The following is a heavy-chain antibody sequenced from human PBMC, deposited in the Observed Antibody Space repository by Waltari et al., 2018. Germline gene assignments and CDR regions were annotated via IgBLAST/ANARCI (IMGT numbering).Heavy chain of an antibody. CDR1: GVSLSGYH. CDR3: ARVFGYYYYYMDV. V-gene: IGHV4-34*02. CDR2: LNDSGRT. Sequence: QVQLQQWGAGLLKPSETLSLTCDVSGVSLSGYHWTWIRQPPGKGLEWIGELNDSGRTTYTPSLESRVTVSLDTANNQFSLRVRSVTAADTAVYYCARVFGYYYYYMDVWGKGTTVTISS. J-gene: IGHJ6*03. D-gene: IGHD3-3*01.